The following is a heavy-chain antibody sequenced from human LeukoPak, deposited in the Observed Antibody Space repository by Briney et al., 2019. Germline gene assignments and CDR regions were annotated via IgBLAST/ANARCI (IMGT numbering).Heavy chain of an antibody. CDR3: SRERAGVFQY. Sequence: GGSLRLSCTTSGFIFGDYAMSWVRQAPGKGLEWVSLIRGRVYGATTEYAASVKGRFAMSRDDSKSIAYLQMNSLKSEDTAMYYCSRERAGVFQYWGQGILVTVSS. J-gene: IGHJ4*02. V-gene: IGHV3-49*04. CDR2: IRGRVYGATT. CDR1: GFIFGDYA.